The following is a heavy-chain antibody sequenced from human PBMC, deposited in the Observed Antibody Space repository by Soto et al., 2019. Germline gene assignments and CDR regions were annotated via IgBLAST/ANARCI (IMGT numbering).Heavy chain of an antibody. CDR1: GYTFTIYA. Sequence: QVQLVQSGAEVKKPGASVKVACKTSGYTFTIYAISWVRQAPGQGLEWMGWISTYNGNTNYAQKFQGRVTMTTDTATSTAYMELRSLRSDDTAVYYCAKAVTTGGVFDYWGQGTLVTVSS. D-gene: IGHD4-17*01. CDR2: ISTYNGNT. V-gene: IGHV1-18*01. CDR3: AKAVTTGGVFDY. J-gene: IGHJ4*02.